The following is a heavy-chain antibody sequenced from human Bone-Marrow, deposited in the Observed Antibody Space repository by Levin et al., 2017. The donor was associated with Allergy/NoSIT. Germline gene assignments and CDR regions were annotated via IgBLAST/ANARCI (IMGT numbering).Heavy chain of an antibody. CDR2: INPSGGNT. CDR3: ARDMSDTGNYFLFDF. D-gene: IGHD1-26*01. J-gene: IGHJ4*02. Sequence: ASVKVSCKAFGYSFSNNYIHWLRQAPGQGLEGMGVINPSGGNTNYAQKFQGRVTVIRDTSTSTVYMELSSLRSEDTAIYYCARDMSDTGNYFLFDFWGQGTLVTVSS. CDR1: GYSFSNNY. V-gene: IGHV1-46*01.